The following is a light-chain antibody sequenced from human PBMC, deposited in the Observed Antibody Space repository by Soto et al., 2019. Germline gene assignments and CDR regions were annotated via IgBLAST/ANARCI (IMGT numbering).Light chain of an antibody. V-gene: IGKV3-11*01. CDR1: QSVSSY. Sequence: EHVLTQSPATLSITPGERAALSCRASQSVSSYLAWYQQKPGQAPRLLIYDASNRATGIPARFSGSGSGTDFTLTISSLEPEDFAVYYCQQRSNWPRTFGQGTKV. CDR2: DAS. CDR3: QQRSNWPRT. J-gene: IGKJ1*01.